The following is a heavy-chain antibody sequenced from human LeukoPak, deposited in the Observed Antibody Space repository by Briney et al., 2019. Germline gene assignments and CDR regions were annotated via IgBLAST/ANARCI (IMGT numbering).Heavy chain of an antibody. CDR3: ARSVLGRADYDFDY. Sequence: ASVKVSCKASGYTFTSYGISWVRQAPGQGLEWVGWISAYNGSTNYAQKLQGRVTMTTDTSTSTAYMELRSLRSDDTAVYYCARSVLGRADYDFDYWGQGTLVTVSS. CDR1: GYTFTSYG. J-gene: IGHJ4*02. D-gene: IGHD4-17*01. CDR2: ISAYNGST. V-gene: IGHV1-18*01.